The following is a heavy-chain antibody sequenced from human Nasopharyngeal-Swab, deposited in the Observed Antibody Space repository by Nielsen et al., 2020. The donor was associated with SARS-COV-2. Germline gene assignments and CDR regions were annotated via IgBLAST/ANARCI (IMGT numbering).Heavy chain of an antibody. J-gene: IGHJ3*02. Sequence: SRTLSLTCAVSGGSISSGGYSWSWIRQPPGKGLEWIGYIYHSGSTYYNPSLKSRVTISVDRSKNQFSLKLSSVTAADTAVYYCARSDYYEYYAFDIWGQGTMVTVSS. CDR3: ARSDYYEYYAFDI. CDR2: IYHSGST. CDR1: GGSISSGGYS. D-gene: IGHD3-22*01. V-gene: IGHV4-30-2*01.